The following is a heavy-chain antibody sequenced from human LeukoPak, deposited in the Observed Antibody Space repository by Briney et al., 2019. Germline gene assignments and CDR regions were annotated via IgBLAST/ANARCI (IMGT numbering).Heavy chain of an antibody. CDR3: ARGVEYSGSYYHAFDI. J-gene: IGHJ3*02. CDR1: GFTFSSYW. D-gene: IGHD1-26*01. Sequence: GGSLRLSCAASGFTFSSYWMSWVRQAPGKGLEWVANIKQDGSEKYYVDSVKGRFTISRDNSKNTLYLQMNTLRAEDTAVYYCARGVEYSGSYYHAFDIWGQGTLVTVSS. V-gene: IGHV3-7*03. CDR2: IKQDGSEK.